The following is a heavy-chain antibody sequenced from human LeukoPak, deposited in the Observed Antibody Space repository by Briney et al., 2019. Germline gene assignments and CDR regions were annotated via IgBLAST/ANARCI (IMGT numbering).Heavy chain of an antibody. CDR1: GFTFDDYA. J-gene: IGHJ3*02. V-gene: IGHV3-9*03. Sequence: GGSPRLSCAASGFTFDDYAMHWVRQAPGKGLEWVSGISWNSGSIGYADSVKGRFTISRDNAMNSLYLQMNSLRAEDMALYYCAKDRRATIGHAFDIWGQGTMVTVSS. CDR2: ISWNSGSI. D-gene: IGHD5-24*01. CDR3: AKDRRATIGHAFDI.